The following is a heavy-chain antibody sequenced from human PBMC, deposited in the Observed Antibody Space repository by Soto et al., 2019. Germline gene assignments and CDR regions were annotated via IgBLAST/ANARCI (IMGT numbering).Heavy chain of an antibody. D-gene: IGHD6-19*01. CDR2: IGGRGSST. V-gene: IGHV3-23*01. CDR1: GFTLWNYA. CDR3: ASRSSGWYFDY. Sequence: GGSLRLSCAASGFTLWNYALSWVRQAPGKGLEWVSAIGGRGSSTYYIDSVKGRFTISRDSSKNTLYLQMNSLRAEDTAIYYCASRSSGWYFDYWGQGTLVTVSS. J-gene: IGHJ4*02.